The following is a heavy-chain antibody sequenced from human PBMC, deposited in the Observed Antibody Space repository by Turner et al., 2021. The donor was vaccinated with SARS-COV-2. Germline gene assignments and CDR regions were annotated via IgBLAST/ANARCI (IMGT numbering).Heavy chain of an antibody. Sequence: QVQLQESGPGLVKPSETLSLICTVSGGSIRSYFWSWIRQPPGKGLEWIGYIYYSGSTNYNPSLKSRVTISVDTSKNQFSLKLSSVTAADTAVYFCARHQWLRGAFDIWGQGTMVTVSS. V-gene: IGHV4-59*08. CDR2: IYYSGST. D-gene: IGHD5-12*01. CDR3: ARHQWLRGAFDI. CDR1: GGSIRSYF. J-gene: IGHJ3*02.